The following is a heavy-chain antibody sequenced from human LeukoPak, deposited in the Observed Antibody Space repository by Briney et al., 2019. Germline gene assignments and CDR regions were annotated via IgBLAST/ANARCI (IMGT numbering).Heavy chain of an antibody. V-gene: IGHV3-13*01. CDR1: GSTFSSYD. CDR2: IGTAGDT. CDR3: ARGGPAHYGSGSYYDY. Sequence: PGGSLRLSCAASGSTFSSYDMHWVRQATGKGLGWVSAIGTAGDTYYPGSVKGRFTISRENAKNSLYLQMNSLRAGDTAVYYCARGGPAHYGSGSYYDYWGQGTLVTVSS. D-gene: IGHD3-10*01. J-gene: IGHJ4*02.